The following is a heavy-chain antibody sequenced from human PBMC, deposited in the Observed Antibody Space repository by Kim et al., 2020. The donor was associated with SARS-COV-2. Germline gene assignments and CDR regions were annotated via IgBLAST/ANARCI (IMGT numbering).Heavy chain of an antibody. D-gene: IGHD6-13*01. V-gene: IGHV3-15*01. Sequence: YAAPWKGRFTITSDDSKNTTYLQMNSRKTEDTAVYYCTTDGGAAAGYFDYWGQGTLVTVSS. J-gene: IGHJ4*02. CDR3: TTDGGAAAGYFDY.